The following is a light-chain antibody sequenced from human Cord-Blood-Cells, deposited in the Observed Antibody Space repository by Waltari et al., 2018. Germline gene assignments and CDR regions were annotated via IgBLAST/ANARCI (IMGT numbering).Light chain of an antibody. CDR1: QGISSY. V-gene: IGKV1D-8*01. J-gene: IGKJ1*01. Sequence: VIWMTQSTSLLSASTGDRVTTSCRMSQGISSYLALYQQQPGKAPELLLYAASTLQGGVPSRFSGSGSETDFTLTIGCLQSEDFATYYCQQYYSFPGTFGQGAKVEIK. CDR2: AAS. CDR3: QQYYSFPGT.